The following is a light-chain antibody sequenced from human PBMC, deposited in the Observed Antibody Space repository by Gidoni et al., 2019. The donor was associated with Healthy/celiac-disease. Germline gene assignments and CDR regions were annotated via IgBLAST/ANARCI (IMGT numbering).Light chain of an antibody. V-gene: IGLV3-1*01. Sequence: SEELTQPPAVYVAPGQTASSTCSGDTLGDNYACRSQQTPGQSPVLVIYQDSKRPSGIPERFSGSNSGNTATLTLRVTDAMDEADYYCQAWDRSTDLVFGGGTKLTLL. CDR3: QAWDRSTDLV. CDR1: TLGDNY. J-gene: IGLJ2*01. CDR2: QDS.